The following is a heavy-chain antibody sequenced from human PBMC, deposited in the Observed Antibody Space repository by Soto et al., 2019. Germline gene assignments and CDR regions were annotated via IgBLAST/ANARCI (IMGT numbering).Heavy chain of an antibody. CDR3: AKAIRSWYHYYGMGV. V-gene: IGHV3-30*18. Sequence: GGSLRLSCAASGFTFSSYGMHWVRQAPGKGLEWVAVISYDGSNKYYADSVKGRFTISRDNSKNTLYLQMNSLRAEDTAVYYRAKAIRSWYHYYGMGVWGQGTTVTVSS. CDR2: ISYDGSNK. CDR1: GFTFSSYG. D-gene: IGHD6-13*01. J-gene: IGHJ6*02.